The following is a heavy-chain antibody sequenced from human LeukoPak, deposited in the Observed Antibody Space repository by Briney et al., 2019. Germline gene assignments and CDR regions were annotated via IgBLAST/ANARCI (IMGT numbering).Heavy chain of an antibody. V-gene: IGHV1-2*02. J-gene: IGHJ5*01. CDR1: GYTFTGYF. CDR3: ARMDLDGGDSIGFDS. Sequence: ASVKVSCKASGYTFTGYFMHWVRQAPGQGLEWMGWINPNIGDASYAQKFQGGVTMTRDRSINTAYMELSRLTSDDTAVYYCARMDLDGGDSIGFDSWGQGTLVTVSS. CDR2: INPNIGDA. D-gene: IGHD2-21*02.